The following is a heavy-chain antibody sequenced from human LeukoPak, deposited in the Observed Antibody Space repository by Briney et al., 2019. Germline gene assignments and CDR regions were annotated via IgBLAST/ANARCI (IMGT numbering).Heavy chain of an antibody. J-gene: IGHJ4*02. CDR3: AKALRF. CDR2: ISDSGITT. CDR1: GFTFSNYA. Sequence: PGGSLRLSCAASGFTFSNYAMSWIRQAPGKGLEWVSAISDSGITTYYADSVRGRFTISRDNSKSTLYLQMNGLRAEDTALYYCAKALRFWGQGTLATVSS. D-gene: IGHD3-16*01. V-gene: IGHV3-23*01.